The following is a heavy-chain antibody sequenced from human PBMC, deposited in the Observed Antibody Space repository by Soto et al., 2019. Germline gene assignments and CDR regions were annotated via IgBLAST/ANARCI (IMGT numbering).Heavy chain of an antibody. Sequence: QVQLVESGGGVVKPGRSLRLSCAASGFTFSSYGIHWVRQAPGKGLEWVAGISHDGGKTNYADSVKGRFTISGDNFKDKVYLRRNSLRAEDTAVYYCAKDTDYSSSSGYYVFDSCGQVSLVTVSS. D-gene: IGHD3-22*01. V-gene: IGHV3-30*18. CDR3: AKDTDYSSSSGYYVFDS. CDR1: GFTFSSYG. J-gene: IGHJ4*02. CDR2: ISHDGGKT.